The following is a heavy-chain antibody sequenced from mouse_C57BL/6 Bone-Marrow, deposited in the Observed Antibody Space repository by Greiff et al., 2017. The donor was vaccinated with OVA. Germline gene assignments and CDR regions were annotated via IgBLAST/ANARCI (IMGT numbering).Heavy chain of an antibody. CDR1: GFSLTSYG. Sequence: VQRVESGPGLVQPSQSLSITCTVSGFSLTSYGVHWVRQSPGKGLEWLGVIWSGGSTDYNAAFISRLSISKDNSKSQVFFKMNSLQADDTAIYYCARNRYYGSSSWFAYWGQGTLVTVSA. D-gene: IGHD1-1*01. CDR3: ARNRYYGSSSWFAY. V-gene: IGHV2-2*01. J-gene: IGHJ3*01. CDR2: IWSGGST.